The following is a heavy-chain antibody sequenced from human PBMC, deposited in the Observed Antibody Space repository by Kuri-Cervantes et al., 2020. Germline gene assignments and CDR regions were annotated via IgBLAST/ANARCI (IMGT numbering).Heavy chain of an antibody. Sequence: GESLKISCAASGFTFSSYGMHWARLAPGKGLEWLSSISATGDRTFYVDSVRGRVTISRDNSKNTLSLQLDSLRAEDTALYYCAKMSYYYGSSPWLIDSWGQGALVTVSS. CDR1: GFTFSSYG. V-gene: IGHV3-23*01. CDR3: AKMSYYYGSSPWLIDS. J-gene: IGHJ4*02. D-gene: IGHD3-10*01. CDR2: ISATGDRT.